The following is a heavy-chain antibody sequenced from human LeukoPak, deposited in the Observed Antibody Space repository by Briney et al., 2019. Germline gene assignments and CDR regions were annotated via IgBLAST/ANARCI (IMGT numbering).Heavy chain of an antibody. CDR3: ARSGSLGTFDI. D-gene: IGHD1-26*01. J-gene: IGHJ3*02. V-gene: IGHV5-51*01. CDR2: IYPGDSDT. Sequence: GESLKISCKGSGHSFTNYWIGWGRQMPGKSLEWMGIIYPGDSDTRYSPSFQGQVTISADKAISTAYLQWSGLKASDTAIYYCARSGSLGTFDIWGQGTMVTVSS. CDR1: GHSFTNYW.